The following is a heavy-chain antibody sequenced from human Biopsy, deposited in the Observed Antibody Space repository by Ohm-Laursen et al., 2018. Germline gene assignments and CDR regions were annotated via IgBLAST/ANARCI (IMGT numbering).Heavy chain of an antibody. CDR3: ARGTGRYYVYGAFDI. CDR1: GDSINNYY. CDR2: IYTSGSP. J-gene: IGHJ3*02. Sequence: TLSLTCTVSGDSINNYYWSWIRQPAGKGLEWIGRIYTSGSPNYNLSLESRVTMSVDTSKNQFSLNLRSVTAADTAVYYCARGTGRYYVYGAFDIWGQGTVVTVSS. V-gene: IGHV4-4*07. D-gene: IGHD1-26*01.